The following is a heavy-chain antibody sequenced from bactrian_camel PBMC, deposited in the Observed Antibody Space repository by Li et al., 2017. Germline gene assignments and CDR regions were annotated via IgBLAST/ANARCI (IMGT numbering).Heavy chain of an antibody. D-gene: IGHD6*01. V-gene: IGHV3S53*01. Sequence: HVQLVESGGGSVEPGGSLRLSCTASGYIRTSYCMGWFRQASGEKREGIASIYSDGHANYADPVKGRFTISRDNAKNMVYLQMNSLKPEDTAVYYCTRDPGGSGKGQGTQVTVS. CDR2: IYSDGHA. CDR1: GYIRTSYC. J-gene: IGHJ4*01.